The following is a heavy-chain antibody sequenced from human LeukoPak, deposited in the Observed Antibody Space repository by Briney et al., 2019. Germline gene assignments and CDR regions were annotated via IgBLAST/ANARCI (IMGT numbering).Heavy chain of an antibody. D-gene: IGHD5-18*01. CDR3: ARGSWDTAREYYFDY. V-gene: IGHV1-69*05. CDR2: TIPIFGTA. Sequence: SVKVSCKASGGTFSSYAISWVRQPPGQGLEWMGGTIPIFGTANYAQTFQGRVTITTEESTSTAYMEQSSLRAEDTAVYYCARGSWDTAREYYFDYWGQGTRVTVSS. CDR1: GGTFSSYA. J-gene: IGHJ4*02.